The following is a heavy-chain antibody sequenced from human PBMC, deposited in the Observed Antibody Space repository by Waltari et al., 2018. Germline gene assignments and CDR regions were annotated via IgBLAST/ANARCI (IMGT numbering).Heavy chain of an antibody. D-gene: IGHD6-13*01. CDR1: GPSLSNYG. Sequence: EVQLGESGGGLAQPGGSLRRAGAASGPSLSNYGMTWVRQASGKGPEWVANIKEDGSEKYYMDSVKGRFTISRDNAKNSLYLQMNNLRVEDTAVYYCTRGGLDSSWYWRDWGQGTLVTVSS. CDR2: IKEDGSEK. CDR3: TRGGLDSSWYWRD. J-gene: IGHJ4*02. V-gene: IGHV3-7*01.